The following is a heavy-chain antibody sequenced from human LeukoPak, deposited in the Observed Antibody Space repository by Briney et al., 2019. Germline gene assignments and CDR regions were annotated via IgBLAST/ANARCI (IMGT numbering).Heavy chain of an antibody. Sequence: GGSLRLSCAASGFTFNIYEMNWVRQAPGKGLEWVSYISNSGTTIYYADSVKGRFTISRDNAKNSPYLQMNSLRAEDTAVYYCARGGGSYPFFDYWGQGTLVTVSS. V-gene: IGHV3-48*03. J-gene: IGHJ4*02. CDR3: ARGGGSYPFFDY. D-gene: IGHD1-26*01. CDR2: ISNSGTTI. CDR1: GFTFNIYE.